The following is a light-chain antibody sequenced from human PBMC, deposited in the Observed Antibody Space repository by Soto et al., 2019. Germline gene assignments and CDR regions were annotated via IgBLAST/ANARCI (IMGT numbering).Light chain of an antibody. CDR2: DAC. CDR3: QQYKTYWT. CDR1: QSISTW. Sequence: DIQMTQSPSTLSASVGDRVTIICRASQSISTWLAWYQQKPGKAPKLLMYDACRLESAVPSRFSGSGSGTEFTLTISSLQPDDFATYYCQQYKTYWTFGQGTKVEIK. V-gene: IGKV1-5*02. J-gene: IGKJ1*01.